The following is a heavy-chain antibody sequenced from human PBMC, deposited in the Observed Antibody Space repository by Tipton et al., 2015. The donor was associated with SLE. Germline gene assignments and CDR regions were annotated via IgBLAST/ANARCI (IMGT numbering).Heavy chain of an antibody. D-gene: IGHD2-21*01. CDR2: ISYDGSNK. CDR1: GFTFSSYA. J-gene: IGHJ4*02. CDR3: LVGIHFGY. Sequence: SLRLSCSASGFTFSSYAMHWVRQAPGKGLEWVAVISYDGSNKYYADSVKGRFTISRDNSKNTLYLQMNSLRAEDTAMYYCLVGIHFGYWGQGTLVTVSS. V-gene: IGHV3-30-3*01.